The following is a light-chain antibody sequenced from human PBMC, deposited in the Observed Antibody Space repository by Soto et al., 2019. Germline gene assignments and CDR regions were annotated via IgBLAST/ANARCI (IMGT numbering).Light chain of an antibody. CDR2: GAS. Sequence: DIQMTQSPSYLSASVGDRVTITCRASQSIGKHLNWYQQKPGKAPKFLIYGASTLQSGVPSRFTGSGSGTDFTLTVNSLQAEDFATYYCLQSYTSPTTFGQGTRLEI. CDR1: QSIGKH. V-gene: IGKV1-39*01. J-gene: IGKJ5*01. CDR3: LQSYTSPTT.